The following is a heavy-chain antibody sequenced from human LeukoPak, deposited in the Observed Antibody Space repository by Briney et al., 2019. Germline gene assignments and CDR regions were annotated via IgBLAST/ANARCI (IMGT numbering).Heavy chain of an antibody. J-gene: IGHJ4*02. V-gene: IGHV3-7*01. D-gene: IGHD7-27*01. CDR1: GFSLSNYW. CDR2: LQEDGSHL. CDR3: AREDWGNGLPGY. Sequence: GGSLRLSCAASGFSLSNYWVSWVRQSPGKGLEWWGNLQEDGSHLYYVDSVKGRFTISRDNAKHSLYLEMNSLRAEHTAVYYCAREDWGNGLPGYWGQGSLVIVSS.